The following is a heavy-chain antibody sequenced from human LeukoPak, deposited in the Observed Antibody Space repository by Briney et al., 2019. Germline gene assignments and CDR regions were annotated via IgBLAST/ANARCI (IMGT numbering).Heavy chain of an antibody. CDR1: GFTFSSYA. CDR3: AEVAQDGYTPGY. D-gene: IGHD5-24*01. J-gene: IGHJ4*02. V-gene: IGHV3-23*01. Sequence: PGGSLRLSCAASGFTFSSYAMSWVRQAPGKGLEWASAISGSGGSTYYADSVKGRFTISRDNSKNTLYLQMNSLRAEDTAVYYCAEVAQDGYTPGYWGQGTLVTVSS. CDR2: ISGSGGST.